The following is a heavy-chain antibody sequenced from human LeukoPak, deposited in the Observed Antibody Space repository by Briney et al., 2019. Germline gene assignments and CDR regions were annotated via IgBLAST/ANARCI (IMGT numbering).Heavy chain of an antibody. CDR3: ARDQLGDAVDI. Sequence: SXXLSXTXTVSGGSFSNYXWTWIRQSXGXXLEWIGYIFYSGDTNYNPSLKSRVIMSLDTSKNQFSLSLNSVTAADTAVYYCARDQLGDAVDIWGQGTMVTVSS. J-gene: IGHJ3*02. V-gene: IGHV4-59*01. D-gene: IGHD3-16*01. CDR1: GGSFSNYX. CDR2: IFYSGDT.